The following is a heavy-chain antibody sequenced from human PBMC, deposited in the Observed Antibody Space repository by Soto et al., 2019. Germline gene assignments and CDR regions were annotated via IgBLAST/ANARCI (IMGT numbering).Heavy chain of an antibody. Sequence: QVQLQESGSGLVKPSQSLSLTCTVSGVSFNTAVTWWGWIRQSPGKGLEFIGYYHSGGSTYYDASFRSRVIISADTSNSQFSLKLSSVTVADTAVYFCVRSRQMESGNDYGLDVWGQGTTVTVSS. J-gene: IGHJ6*02. CDR2: YHSGGST. D-gene: IGHD1-1*01. CDR1: GVSFNTAVTW. CDR3: VRSRQMESGNDYGLDV. V-gene: IGHV4-30-4*01.